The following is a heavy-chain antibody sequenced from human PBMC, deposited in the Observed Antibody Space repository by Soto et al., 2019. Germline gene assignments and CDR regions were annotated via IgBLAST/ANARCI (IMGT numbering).Heavy chain of an antibody. V-gene: IGHV4-38-2*01. J-gene: IGHJ6*02. D-gene: IGHD5-12*01. CDR3: ASWLNIPNYYYYGMDV. Sequence: SETLSLTCAVSGYSISSGYYWGWIRQPPGKGLEWIGSIYHSGSTYYNPSLKSRVTISVDTSENQFSLKLSSVTAADTAVYYCASWLNIPNYYYYGMDVWGQGTTVTVSS. CDR2: IYHSGST. CDR1: GYSISSGYY.